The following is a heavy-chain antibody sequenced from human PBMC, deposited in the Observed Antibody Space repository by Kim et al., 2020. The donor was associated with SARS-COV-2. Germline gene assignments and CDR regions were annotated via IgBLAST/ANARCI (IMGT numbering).Heavy chain of an antibody. Sequence: ASVKVSCKASGYTFTGYYMHWVRQAPGQGLEWMGWINPNSGGTNYAQKFQGRVTMTRDTSISTAYMELSRLRSDDTAVYYCARGGYGDYTDYYYGRDVWGQGTTVTVSS. J-gene: IGHJ6*02. CDR2: INPNSGGT. V-gene: IGHV1-2*02. D-gene: IGHD4-17*01. CDR3: ARGGYGDYTDYYYGRDV. CDR1: GYTFTGYY.